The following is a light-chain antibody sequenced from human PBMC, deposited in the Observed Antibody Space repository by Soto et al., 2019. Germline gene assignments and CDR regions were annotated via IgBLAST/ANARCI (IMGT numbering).Light chain of an antibody. CDR2: DAS. V-gene: IGKV3-11*01. Sequence: EIVLTQSPATLSLSPGERATVSCRASQSVSNYLGWYQQKPGQAPRLLIYDASNRATGIPARFSGSGSGTDFTHTISSLEPEEFAVYYCQHGGTFGQGTRLEIK. J-gene: IGKJ5*01. CDR1: QSVSNY. CDR3: QHGGT.